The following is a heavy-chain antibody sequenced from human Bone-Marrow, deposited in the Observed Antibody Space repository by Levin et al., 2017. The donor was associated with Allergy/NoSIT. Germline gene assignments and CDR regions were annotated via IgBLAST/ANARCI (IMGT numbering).Heavy chain of an antibody. D-gene: IGHD6-6*01. V-gene: IGHV3-23*01. Sequence: GESLKISCAASGFTFSSYAMSWVRQAPGKGLEWVSAISGSGGSTYYADSVKGRFTISRDNSKNTLYLQMNSLRAEDTAVYYCAKGGIRGSSSIKFDYWGQGTLVTVSS. CDR3: AKGGIRGSSSIKFDY. CDR1: GFTFSSYA. CDR2: ISGSGGST. J-gene: IGHJ4*02.